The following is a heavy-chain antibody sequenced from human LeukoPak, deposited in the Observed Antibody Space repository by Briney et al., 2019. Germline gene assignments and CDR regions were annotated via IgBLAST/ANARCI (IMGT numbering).Heavy chain of an antibody. Sequence: GGSLRLSCAASGFTFSSYTMIWVRQAPGKGLEWVSVIYSGGSTYYADSVKGRFTISRDNSKNTLYLQMNSLRAEDTAVYYCARDGAGSSLYMDVWGKGTTVTVSS. CDR1: GFTFSSYT. J-gene: IGHJ6*03. D-gene: IGHD6-6*01. CDR3: ARDGAGSSLYMDV. V-gene: IGHV3-66*01. CDR2: IYSGGST.